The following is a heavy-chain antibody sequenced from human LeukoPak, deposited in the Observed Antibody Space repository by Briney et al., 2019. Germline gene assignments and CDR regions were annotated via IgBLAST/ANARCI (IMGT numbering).Heavy chain of an antibody. CDR2: INWNGGST. J-gene: IGHJ5*02. V-gene: IGHV3-20*04. CDR1: GFTFDDYG. CDR3: ARGCSGGSCYTGLTILLTHPNWFDP. Sequence: PGGSLRLSCAASGFTFDDYGMRCVRQTPGKGVEWVSGINWNGGSTGSADSVKGRFTISRDNAKNSLYLQMNSLRAEDTAVYYCARGCSGGSCYTGLTILLTHPNWFDPWGQGTLVTVSS. D-gene: IGHD2-15*01.